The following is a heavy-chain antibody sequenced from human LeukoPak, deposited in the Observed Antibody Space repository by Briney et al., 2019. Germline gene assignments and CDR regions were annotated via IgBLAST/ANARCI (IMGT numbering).Heavy chain of an antibody. CDR1: GGSFSGYY. V-gene: IGHV4-34*01. Sequence: SETLSLTCTVYGGSFSGYYWSWIRQPPGKGLEWIGEINHSGSTNYNPSLKSRVTISVDTSKNQFSLKLSSVTAADTAVYYCARSVYGDYASINFDYWGQGTLVTVSS. D-gene: IGHD4-17*01. J-gene: IGHJ4*02. CDR2: INHSGST. CDR3: ARSVYGDYASINFDY.